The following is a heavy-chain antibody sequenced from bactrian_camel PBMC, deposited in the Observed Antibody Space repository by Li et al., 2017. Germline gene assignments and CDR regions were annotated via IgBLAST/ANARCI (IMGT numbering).Heavy chain of an antibody. J-gene: IGHJ4*01. V-gene: IGHV3S53*01. CDR3: AAGWSFGVGTLLRRHYNY. CDR2: IVSDANT. Sequence: HVQLVESGGGTVQAGGSLRLSCAVSGATYSDYCMMWFRQAPGKEREGVVGIVSDANTRYADSVKGRFTVSEDNAKNMVYLQVNSLKAEDTAMYYCAAGWSFGVGTLLRRHYNYWGQGTQVTVS. CDR1: GATYSDYC. D-gene: IGHD3*01.